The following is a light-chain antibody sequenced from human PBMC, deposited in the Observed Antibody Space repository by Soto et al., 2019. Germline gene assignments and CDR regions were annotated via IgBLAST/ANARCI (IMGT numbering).Light chain of an antibody. Sequence: QSALTQPASVSGSPGQSITISCTGTTSDVWNYDLVSWYQHHPGKAPKVLIYETNKRPSGVSDRFSGSKSGTTASLTISGLQSEDEADYHCCSYAGSRSVVFGGGTKVTVL. J-gene: IGLJ2*01. CDR2: ETN. V-gene: IGLV2-23*01. CDR1: TSDVWNYDL. CDR3: CSYAGSRSVV.